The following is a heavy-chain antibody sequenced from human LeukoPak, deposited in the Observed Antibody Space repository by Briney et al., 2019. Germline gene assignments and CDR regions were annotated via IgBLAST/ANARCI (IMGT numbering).Heavy chain of an antibody. Sequence: SETLSLTCAVSGGSISSSNWWSWVRQPPGKGLEWIGEIYHSGSTNYNPSLESRVTMSVDTSKNQFSLKLSSVTAADTAVYFCARDGLRPYAFDIWGQGTMVTVSS. CDR3: ARDGLRPYAFDI. CDR1: GGSISSSNW. CDR2: IYHSGST. J-gene: IGHJ3*02. V-gene: IGHV4-4*02.